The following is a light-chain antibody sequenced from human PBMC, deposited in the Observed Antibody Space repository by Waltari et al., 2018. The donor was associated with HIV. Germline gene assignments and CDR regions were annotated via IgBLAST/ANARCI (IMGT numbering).Light chain of an antibody. CDR3: SSDGGTSDGRTRKFHVI. J-gene: IGLJ2*01. CDR2: DVN. CDR1: SNELAASKF. V-gene: IGLV2-8*01. Sequence: QSALTQPPSASGSPGQSVPIPCTGTSNELAASKFVLWYKPHPGKAPRLIISDVNKRPSGVPDRFSGSKSGNTASLTVSGLQAEDEATYYCSSDGGTSDGRTRKFHVIFGGGTKLTVL.